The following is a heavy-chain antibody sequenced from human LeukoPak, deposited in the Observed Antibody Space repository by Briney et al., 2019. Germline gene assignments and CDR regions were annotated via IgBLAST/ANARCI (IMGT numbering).Heavy chain of an antibody. CDR1: GGTFSSYA. CDR2: IIPIFGTA. Sequence: ASVKVSCKASGGTFSSYAISWVRQAPGQGLEWMGGIIPIFGTANYAQKFQGRVTITADESTSTAYMELSSLRSEDTAVYYCARDVGGSGFFVDYYYGMDVRGQGTTVTVSS. D-gene: IGHD3-22*01. V-gene: IGHV1-69*13. J-gene: IGHJ6*02. CDR3: ARDVGGSGFFVDYYYGMDV.